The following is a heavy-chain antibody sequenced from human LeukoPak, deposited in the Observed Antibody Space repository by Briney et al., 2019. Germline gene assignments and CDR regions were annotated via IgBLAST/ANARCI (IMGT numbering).Heavy chain of an antibody. CDR3: ARDMGMVRGFYGMDV. V-gene: IGHV1-69*04. J-gene: IGHJ6*02. Sequence: SVKVSCKASGGTFSSYAISWVRQAPGQGLEWMGRIIPILGIANYAQKFQGRVTITADKSTSTAYMELSSLRSEDTAVYYCARDMGMVRGFYGMDVWGQGTTVTVSS. CDR1: GGTFSSYA. CDR2: IIPILGIA. D-gene: IGHD3-10*01.